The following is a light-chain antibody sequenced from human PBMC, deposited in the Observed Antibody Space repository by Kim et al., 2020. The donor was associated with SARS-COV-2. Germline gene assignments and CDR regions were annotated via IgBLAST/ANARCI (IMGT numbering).Light chain of an antibody. J-gene: IGKJ4*01. CDR1: QNIGIS. CDR2: DAA. Sequence: PGEGAIRSCRASQNIGISLGWYKHKPGQAPRLLIYDAAIRAAGIPDRFSGGGSGTDFTRTIGSLEPEDFAVYYCQQRNNGPPAVTFGGGTKVDIK. CDR3: QQRNNGPPAVT. V-gene: IGKV3-11*01.